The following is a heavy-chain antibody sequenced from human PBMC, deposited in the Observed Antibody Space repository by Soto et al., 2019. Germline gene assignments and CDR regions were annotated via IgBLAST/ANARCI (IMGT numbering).Heavy chain of an antibody. CDR1: GGSISSYY. J-gene: IGHJ4*02. Sequence: PSETLSLTCTVSGGSISSYYWSWIRQPPGKGLEWIGYIYYSGSTNYNPSLKSRVTISVDTSKNQFSLKLSSVTAADTAVYYCARGQSYYFWSGYYFCYCGQGTLVTVSS. CDR3: ARGQSYYFWSGYYFCY. V-gene: IGHV4-59*01. CDR2: IYYSGST. D-gene: IGHD3-3*01.